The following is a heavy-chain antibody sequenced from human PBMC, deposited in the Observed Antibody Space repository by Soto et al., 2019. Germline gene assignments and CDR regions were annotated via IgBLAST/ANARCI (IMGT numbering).Heavy chain of an antibody. CDR2: INGASSAI. CDR1: GFTFSTYS. D-gene: IGHD1-26*01. J-gene: IGHJ4*02. V-gene: IGHV3-48*01. Sequence: EVQLVESGGGLVQPGGSLRLSCAASGFTFSTYSMHWVRQAPGRSLEWISYINGASSAIFYADSVKGRFTISRDNAKNTRYLHINSLGAEDTAVHYSARAPTRWEVRHADDWGRGTLVTVSS. CDR3: ARAPTRWEVRHADD.